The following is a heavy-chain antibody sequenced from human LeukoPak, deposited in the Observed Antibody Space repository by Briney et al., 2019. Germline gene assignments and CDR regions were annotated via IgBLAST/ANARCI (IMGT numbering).Heavy chain of an antibody. Sequence: ASVKVSCKASGYTFTSYIMNWVRQAPGQGLEWMGWINTNTGNPTYAQGFTGRFVFSLDTSVSTAYLQISSLKAEDTAVYYCARRGEGVTMVRGVISPHFDYWGQGTLVTVSS. CDR1: GYTFTSYI. CDR3: ARRGEGVTMVRGVISPHFDY. CDR2: INTNTGNP. V-gene: IGHV7-4-1*02. J-gene: IGHJ4*02. D-gene: IGHD3-10*01.